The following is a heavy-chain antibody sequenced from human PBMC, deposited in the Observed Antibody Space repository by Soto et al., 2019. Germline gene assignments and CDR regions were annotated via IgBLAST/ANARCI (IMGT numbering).Heavy chain of an antibody. D-gene: IGHD2-15*01. J-gene: IGHJ4*02. CDR3: ARRYCTGGICYYFDS. V-gene: IGHV4-39*01. Sequence: PSETLSLTCTVSRGSISSTSSYWGWVRQPLGKGLEWIGHMYYSGSANYNPSLNSRATISVDTSKNQFSLKLSSVTAADTALYFCARRYCTGGICYYFDSWGLGTLVTVSS. CDR2: MYYSGSA. CDR1: RGSISSTSSY.